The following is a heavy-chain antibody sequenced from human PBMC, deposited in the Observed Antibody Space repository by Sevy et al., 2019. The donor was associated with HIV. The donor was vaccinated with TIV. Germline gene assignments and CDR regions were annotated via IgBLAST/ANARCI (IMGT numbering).Heavy chain of an antibody. J-gene: IGHJ6*02. Sequence: GGSLRLSCAASGFTFSNYDMKWVRQAPGKGVEWVSYISSDSSRIYYADSVKGRLTISRDNAKNSLYVQMNRLRAEDTAGYYCAREGGYTDQGMDVWGQGTTVTVSS. V-gene: IGHV3-48*01. D-gene: IGHD5-12*01. CDR1: GFTFSNYD. CDR2: ISSDSSRI. CDR3: AREGGYTDQGMDV.